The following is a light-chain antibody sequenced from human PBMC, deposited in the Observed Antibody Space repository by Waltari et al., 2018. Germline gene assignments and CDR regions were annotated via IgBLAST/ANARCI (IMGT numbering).Light chain of an antibody. V-gene: IGLV2-14*01. J-gene: IGLJ2*01. Sequence: QSALTQPASVSGSPGQSITISCTGTSSDVGGYNYVSCYQQHPGKAPKPMIYDVTIRPSGVSNRFSGSKSGYTASLTISWLQAEDEADYYCTSYTSSSTLVVFGGGTRLTVL. CDR2: DVT. CDR3: TSYTSSSTLVV. CDR1: SSDVGGYNY.